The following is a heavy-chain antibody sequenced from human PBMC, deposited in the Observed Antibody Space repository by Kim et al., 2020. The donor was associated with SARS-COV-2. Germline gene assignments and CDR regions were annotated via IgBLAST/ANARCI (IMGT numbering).Heavy chain of an antibody. CDR1: GYTLTELS. V-gene: IGHV1-24*01. Sequence: ASVKVSCKVSGYTLTELSMHWVRQAPGKGLEWMGGFDPEDGETIYAQKFQGRVTMTEDTSTDTAYMELSSLRSEDTAVYYCATGGLLGFLSNYYYYGMDVWGQGTTVTVSS. CDR2: FDPEDGET. D-gene: IGHD1-26*01. J-gene: IGHJ6*02. CDR3: ATGGLLGFLSNYYYYGMDV.